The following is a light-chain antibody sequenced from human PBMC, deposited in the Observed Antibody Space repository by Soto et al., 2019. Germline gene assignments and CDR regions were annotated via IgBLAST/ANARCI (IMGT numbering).Light chain of an antibody. Sequence: QSVLTQPPSASASPGQSVTISCTGTSSDVGGYNYVSWYQQHPGKAPKLMIYEVSKRPSGVPDRFSGSKSGNTASLTVSGLQAEDEADYYCSSYAGSNNLGVFGTGTKVTVL. J-gene: IGLJ1*01. CDR2: EVS. CDR1: SSDVGGYNY. CDR3: SSYAGSNNLGV. V-gene: IGLV2-8*01.